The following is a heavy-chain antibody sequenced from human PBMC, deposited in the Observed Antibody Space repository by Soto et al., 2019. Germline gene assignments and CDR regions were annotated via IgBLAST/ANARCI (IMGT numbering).Heavy chain of an antibody. CDR1: GYAFTTYG. D-gene: IGHD3-10*01. J-gene: IGHJ4*02. V-gene: IGHV1-18*01. CDR3: ARGRYGAY. Sequence: QVHLVQSGAEVKKPGASVKVSCKGSGYAFTTYGITWVRQAPGQGLEWMGWISAHNGNTNYAQKLQGRVTVTRDTSTSTAYMEQTSLRSDDTAVYYCARGRYGAYWGQGALVTVSS. CDR2: ISAHNGNT.